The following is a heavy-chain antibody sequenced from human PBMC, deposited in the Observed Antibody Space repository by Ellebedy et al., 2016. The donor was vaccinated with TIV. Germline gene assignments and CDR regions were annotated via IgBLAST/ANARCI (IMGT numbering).Heavy chain of an antibody. CDR2: INTSGGST. CDR3: ARDRGGVGATNGFDY. D-gene: IGHD1-26*01. Sequence: AASVKVSCKASGYTFTSYYMHWVRQAPGQGLEWMGIINTSGGSTSYAEKLQGRVTMTRDPSTSTVYMELSSLRSEDTAVYYCARDRGGVGATNGFDYWGQGTLVTVSS. CDR1: GYTFTSYY. V-gene: IGHV1-46*04. J-gene: IGHJ4*02.